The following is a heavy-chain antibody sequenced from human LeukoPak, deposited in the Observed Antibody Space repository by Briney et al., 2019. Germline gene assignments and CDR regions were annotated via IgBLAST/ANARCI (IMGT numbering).Heavy chain of an antibody. Sequence: ASVKVSCKASGYTFTGYYMHWVRQAPGQGLEWMGWINPNSGGTNYAQKFQGRVTMTRDTSISTAYMELSRPGSDDTAVYYCARVGYCSSTSCYGGFDYWGQGTLVTVSS. J-gene: IGHJ4*02. D-gene: IGHD2-2*01. V-gene: IGHV1-2*02. CDR2: INPNSGGT. CDR3: ARVGYCSSTSCYGGFDY. CDR1: GYTFTGYY.